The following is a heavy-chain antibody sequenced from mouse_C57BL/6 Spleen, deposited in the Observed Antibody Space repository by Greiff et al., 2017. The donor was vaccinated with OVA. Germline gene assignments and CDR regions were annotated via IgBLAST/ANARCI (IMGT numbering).Heavy chain of an antibody. D-gene: IGHD2-5*01. Sequence: EVQGVESGGGLVKPGGSLKLSCAASGFTFSDYGMHWVRQAPEKGLEWVAYISSGTSTIYYADTVKGRFTISRDNAKNTLFLQMTSLRSENTAMYYCAVYYSNYDWYFDVWGTGTTVTVSS. V-gene: IGHV5-17*01. J-gene: IGHJ1*03. CDR1: GFTFSDYG. CDR3: AVYYSNYDWYFDV. CDR2: ISSGTSTI.